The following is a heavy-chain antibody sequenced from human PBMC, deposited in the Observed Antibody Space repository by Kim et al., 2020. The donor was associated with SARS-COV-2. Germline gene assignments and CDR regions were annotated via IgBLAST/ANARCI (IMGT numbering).Heavy chain of an antibody. J-gene: IGHJ6*01. CDR2: IIPILGIA. D-gene: IGHD2-2*03. Sequence: SVKVSCKASGGTFSSYAISWVRQAPGQGLEWMGRIIPILGIANYAQKFQGRVTITADKSTSTAYMERSSLRSEDTAVYYCASVDIVIVPADPKDYYYSG. CDR1: GGTFSSYA. CDR3: ASVDIVIVPADPKDYYYSG. V-gene: IGHV1-69*04.